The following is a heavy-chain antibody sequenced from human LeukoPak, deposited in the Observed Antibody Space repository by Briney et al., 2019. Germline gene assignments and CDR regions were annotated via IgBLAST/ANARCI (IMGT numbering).Heavy chain of an antibody. CDR3: ARGVEPLAANTLAY. V-gene: IGHV3-53*01. J-gene: IGHJ4*02. CDR2: LYSDGNT. D-gene: IGHD1-14*01. Sequence: GGSLRLSCAASGFTASTNDMTWVRQAPGKGFEWVSVLYSDGNTKYADSVRGRFTISRDNSKNTLYLEMNSLSPDDTAVYYCARGVEPLAANTLAYWGQGTLVTVSS. CDR1: GFTASTND.